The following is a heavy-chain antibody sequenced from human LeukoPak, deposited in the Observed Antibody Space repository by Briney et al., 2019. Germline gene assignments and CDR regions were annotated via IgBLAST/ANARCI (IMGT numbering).Heavy chain of an antibody. V-gene: IGHV3-23*01. CDR2: ISGSGGST. CDR1: GFTFSSYA. D-gene: IGHD3-10*01. J-gene: IGHJ4*02. Sequence: GGSLRLSCAASGFTFSSYAMSWVRQAPGKRLEWVSAISGSGGSTYYADSVKGRSTISRDNSKNTLYLQMNSLRAEDTAVYYCAKDRVTRFGPQSIDYWGQGTLVTVSS. CDR3: AKDRVTRFGPQSIDY.